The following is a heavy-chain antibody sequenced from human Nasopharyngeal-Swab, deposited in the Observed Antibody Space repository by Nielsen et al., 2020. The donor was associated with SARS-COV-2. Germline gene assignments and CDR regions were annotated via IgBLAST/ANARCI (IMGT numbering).Heavy chain of an antibody. Sequence: GASLKISCAASGFTFSNYAMSWVRQAPGKGLEWVSVISIGGGGTTFYADSVKGRFTISRDNSKNTLFLQMNSLRVEDTAVYYCAKPTGTPLYYYMDVWGRGTTVTVSS. CDR2: ISIGGGGTT. CDR1: GFTFSNYA. D-gene: IGHD1-1*01. V-gene: IGHV3-23*01. CDR3: AKPTGTPLYYYMDV. J-gene: IGHJ6*03.